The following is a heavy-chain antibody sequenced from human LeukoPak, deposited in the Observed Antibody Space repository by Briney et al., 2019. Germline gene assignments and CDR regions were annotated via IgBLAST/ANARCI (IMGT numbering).Heavy chain of an antibody. J-gene: IGHJ6*04. D-gene: IGHD3-10*02. Sequence: GGSLRLSCAASGFTFSSYEMNWVRQAPGKGLEWVSYISSSGSTIYYADSVKGRFTISRDNAKNSLYLQMNSLRAEDTAVYYCAELGITMIGGVWGKGTRVIISS. CDR2: ISSSGSTI. CDR3: AELGITMIGGV. V-gene: IGHV3-48*03. CDR1: GFTFSSYE.